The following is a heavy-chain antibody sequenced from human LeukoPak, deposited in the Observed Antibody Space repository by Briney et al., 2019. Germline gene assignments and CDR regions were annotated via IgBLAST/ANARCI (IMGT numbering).Heavy chain of an antibody. CDR3: ARVQGNYDSSDYAYDF. J-gene: IGHJ4*02. Sequence: GASVKVSCKASGYTFTAYPLYWVRQAPGQGLEWMGWIHTNTGNPTYAQGFTGRFVFSLDTSVSTAYLQISSLKAEDTAVYYCARVQGNYDSSDYAYDFWGQGTLVTVSS. CDR2: IHTNTGNP. CDR1: GYTFTAYP. D-gene: IGHD3-22*01. V-gene: IGHV7-4-1*02.